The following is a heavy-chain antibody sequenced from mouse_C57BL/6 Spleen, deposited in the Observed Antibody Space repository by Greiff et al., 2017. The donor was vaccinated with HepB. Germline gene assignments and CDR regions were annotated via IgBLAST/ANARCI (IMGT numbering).Heavy chain of an antibody. CDR2: IYPGDGDT. Sequence: VQLQQSGPELVKPGASVKISCKASGYAFSSSWMNWVKQRPGKGLEWIGRIYPGDGDTNYNGKFKGKATLTADKSSSTAYMQLSSLTSEDSAVYFCAREGLLRANWYFDVWGTGTTVTVSS. CDR3: AREGLLRANWYFDV. CDR1: GYAFSSSW. V-gene: IGHV1-82*01. J-gene: IGHJ1*03. D-gene: IGHD2-3*01.